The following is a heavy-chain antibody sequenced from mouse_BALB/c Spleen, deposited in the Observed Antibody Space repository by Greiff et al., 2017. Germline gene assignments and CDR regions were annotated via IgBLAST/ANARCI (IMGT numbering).Heavy chain of an antibody. CDR3: ARSAYYRYDWFAY. J-gene: IGHJ3*01. CDR2: INPGSGGT. D-gene: IGHD2-14*01. V-gene: IGHV1-54*01. CDR1: GYAFTNYL. Sequence: VKLMESGAELVRPGTSVKVSCKASGYAFTNYLIEWVKQRPGQGLEWIGVINPGSGGTNYNEKFKGKATLTADKSSSTAYMQLSSLTSDDSAVYFCARSAYYRYDWFAYWGQGTLVTVAA.